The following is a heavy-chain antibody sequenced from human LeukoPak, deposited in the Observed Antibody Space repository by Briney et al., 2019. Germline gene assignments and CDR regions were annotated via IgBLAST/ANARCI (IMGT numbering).Heavy chain of an antibody. CDR2: VKSKDFGEKI. CDR1: GFTFTNAW. J-gene: IGHJ4*02. Sequence: GGSLRLSCVASGFTFTNAWMSWFRQAPGRGLEWVGRVKSKDFGEKIDYAAPVIGRFNISRDDSRETLYLQMNSLKTEDTALYSSTTLFGSPEVYSDTGGQGVLVTASS. V-gene: IGHV3-15*01. CDR3: TTLFGSPEVYSDT. D-gene: IGHD3-10*01.